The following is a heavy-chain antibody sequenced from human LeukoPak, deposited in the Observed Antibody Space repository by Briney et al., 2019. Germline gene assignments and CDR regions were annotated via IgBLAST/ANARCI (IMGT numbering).Heavy chain of an antibody. D-gene: IGHD3-3*01. CDR3: ARHPPYYDFWSGFGFFDI. J-gene: IGHJ3*02. CDR2: IYYSGST. Sequence: SETLSLTCTVSGGSISSYYWSWIRQPPGKGLEWIGYIYYSGSTNYNPSLKSRVTMSVDTSKNQFSLKLSSVTAADTAVYYCARHPPYYDFWSGFGFFDIWGQGTMVTVSS. CDR1: GGSISSYY. V-gene: IGHV4-59*08.